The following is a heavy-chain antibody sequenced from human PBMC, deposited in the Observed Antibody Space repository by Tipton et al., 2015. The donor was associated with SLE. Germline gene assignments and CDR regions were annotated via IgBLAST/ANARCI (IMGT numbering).Heavy chain of an antibody. V-gene: IGHV4-59*01. CDR1: GGSISSYY. CDR3: AGAHYDSSGYLAFDI. D-gene: IGHD3-22*01. Sequence: LRLSCTVSGGSISSYYWSWIRQPPGKGLEWIGYIYYSGSTNYNPSLKSRVTISVDTSKNQFSLKLSSVTAADTAVYYCAGAHYDSSGYLAFDIWGQGTMVPVSS. J-gene: IGHJ3*02. CDR2: IYYSGST.